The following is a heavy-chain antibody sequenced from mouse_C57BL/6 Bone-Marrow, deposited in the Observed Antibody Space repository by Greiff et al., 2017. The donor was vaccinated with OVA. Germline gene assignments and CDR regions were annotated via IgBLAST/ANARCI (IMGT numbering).Heavy chain of an antibody. J-gene: IGHJ2*01. CDR2: IYPRSGNT. CDR1: GYTFTSYG. V-gene: IGHV1-81*01. D-gene: IGHD2-4*01. Sequence: QVQLQQSGAELARPGASVKLSCTASGYTFTSYGISWVKQRTGQGLEWIGVIYPRSGNTYYNEKFKGKATLTADKSSSTAYMELRSLTSEDSAVYFCARLRITVVYWGQGTTLTVSS. CDR3: ARLRITVVY.